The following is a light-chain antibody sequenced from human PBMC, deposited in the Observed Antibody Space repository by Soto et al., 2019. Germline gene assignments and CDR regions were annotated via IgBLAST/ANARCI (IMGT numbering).Light chain of an antibody. Sequence: DIQMTQSPSTLSASVGDRFTIXXRASQSISTWLAWYQQKPGKAPKXLISSTSILHSGVPARFSGSGSGRYFTLTISSLQPEDFATYYCQQANSFPITFGQGTRLEIK. CDR1: QSISTW. J-gene: IGKJ5*01. CDR2: STS. CDR3: QQANSFPIT. V-gene: IGKV1-12*01.